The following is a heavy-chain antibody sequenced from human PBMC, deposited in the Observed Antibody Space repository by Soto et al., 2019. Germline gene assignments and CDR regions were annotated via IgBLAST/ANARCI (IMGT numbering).Heavy chain of an antibody. D-gene: IGHD3-3*01. CDR1: GYTLTELS. CDR3: ATLYYDFWSGYKRFDY. CDR2: FDPEDGET. V-gene: IGHV1-24*01. J-gene: IGHJ4*02. Sequence: ASVKVSCKVSGYTLTELSMHWVRQAPGKGLEWKGGFDPEDGETIYAQKFQGRVTMTEDTSTDTAYMELSSLRFEDTAVYYCATLYYDFWSGYKRFDYWGQGTLVTVSS.